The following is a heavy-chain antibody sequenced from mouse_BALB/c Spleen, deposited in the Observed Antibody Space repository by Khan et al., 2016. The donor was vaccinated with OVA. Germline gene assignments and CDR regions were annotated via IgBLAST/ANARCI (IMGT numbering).Heavy chain of an antibody. CDR1: GISITSGNYR. J-gene: IGHJ1*01. V-gene: IGHV3-5*02. CDR2: IYYSGTV. D-gene: IGHD1-1*01. CDR3: ARDYGSLYWFFDV. Sequence: EVQLQESGPGLVKPSQTVSLTCTDTGISITSGNYRWSWIRQFPGNKLEWIGNIYYSGTVTYNPSLTSRTTITRDTSKNQFFLEMNSLTAEDTATYYCARDYGSLYWFFDVWGAGTTVTVSS.